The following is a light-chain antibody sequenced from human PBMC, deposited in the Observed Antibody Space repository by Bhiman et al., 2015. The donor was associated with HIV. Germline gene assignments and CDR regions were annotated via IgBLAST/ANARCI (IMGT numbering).Light chain of an antibody. Sequence: SYELTQPPSLSVSPGQTASITCSGDKLGNRYACWYQQKPGQSPVLVIYQDDKRPSGIPERFSGSNSGDTATLTISETQALDEADYYCQAWDSNTGVFGTGTKVTVL. CDR1: KLGNRY. V-gene: IGLV3-1*01. CDR2: QDD. J-gene: IGLJ1*01. CDR3: QAWDSNTGV.